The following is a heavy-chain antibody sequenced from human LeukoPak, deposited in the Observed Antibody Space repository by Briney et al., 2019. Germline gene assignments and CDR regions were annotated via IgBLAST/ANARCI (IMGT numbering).Heavy chain of an antibody. CDR3: ARAYSSSSYFDY. V-gene: IGHV1-8*01. CDR1: GYTFTSYD. Sequence: GASVKVSCKASGYTFTSYDINWVRQATGQGLEWMGWMNPNSGNTGYPQKFQGRVTMTRNTSISTAYMELSSLRSEDTAVYYCARAYSSSSYFDYWGQGTLVTVSS. D-gene: IGHD6-13*01. J-gene: IGHJ4*02. CDR2: MNPNSGNT.